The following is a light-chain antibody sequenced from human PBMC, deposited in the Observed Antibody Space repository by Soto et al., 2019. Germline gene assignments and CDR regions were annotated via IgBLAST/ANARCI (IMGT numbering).Light chain of an antibody. V-gene: IGLV2-14*03. J-gene: IGLJ1*01. CDR3: SSYVSSGTYV. CDR1: SSDIGAYNY. Sequence: QSVLTQPASVSGSPGQSIAISCTGTSSDIGAYNYVSWYQQHPDKAPKLMIFDVNNRPSGVSDRFSGSKSGNTASLTISGLQAEDEADYYCSSYVSSGTYVFGTGTKVTAL. CDR2: DVN.